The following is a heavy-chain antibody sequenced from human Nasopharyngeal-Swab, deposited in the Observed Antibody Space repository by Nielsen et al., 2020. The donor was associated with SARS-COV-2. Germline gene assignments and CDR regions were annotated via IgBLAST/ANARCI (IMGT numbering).Heavy chain of an antibody. CDR2: IYYSGST. CDR1: GGSISSGGYY. J-gene: IGHJ6*02. V-gene: IGHV4-31*03. CDR3: ARAPSVYYYGMDV. Sequence: SETLSLTCTVSGGSISSGGYYWSWIRQHPGKGLEWIGYIYYSGSTYYNSSLKSRVTISVDTSKNQFSLKLSSVTAADTAVYYCARAPSVYYYGMDVWGQGTTVTVSS.